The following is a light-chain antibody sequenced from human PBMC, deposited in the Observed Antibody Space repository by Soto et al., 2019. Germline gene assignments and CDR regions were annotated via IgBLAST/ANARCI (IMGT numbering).Light chain of an antibody. CDR3: QSYDSSLSGSYV. J-gene: IGLJ1*01. CDR1: SSNIGAGYD. CDR2: GNS. Sequence: QSVLTQPPSVSEAPGQRVTISCTGSSSNIGAGYDVHWYQQLPGTAPKLLIYGNSNRPSGVPDRFSGSKSGTSASLAITGLQAEDEADYYCQSYDSSLSGSYVFGNGTKVIV. V-gene: IGLV1-40*01.